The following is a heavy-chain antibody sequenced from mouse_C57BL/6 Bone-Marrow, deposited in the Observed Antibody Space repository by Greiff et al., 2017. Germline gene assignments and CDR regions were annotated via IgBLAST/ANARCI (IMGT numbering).Heavy chain of an antibody. V-gene: IGHV1-59*01. CDR2: IDPSDSYT. Sequence: QVQLQQPVAELVRPGTSVKLSCKASGYTFTSYWMHWVKQRPGQGLEWIGVIDPSDSYTNYNQKFKGKATLTVDTSSSTAYMQLSSLTSEDSAVYYCARVPWFAYWGQGTLVTVSA. CDR1: GYTFTSYW. J-gene: IGHJ3*01. CDR3: ARVPWFAY.